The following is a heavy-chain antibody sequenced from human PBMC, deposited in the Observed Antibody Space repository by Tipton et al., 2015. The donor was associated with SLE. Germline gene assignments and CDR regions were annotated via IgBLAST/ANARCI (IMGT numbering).Heavy chain of an antibody. D-gene: IGHD3-16*01. Sequence: TLSLTCAVYGGSFSGYYWSWIRQPPGKGLEWIGEINHSGSTNYNPSLKSRATISVDTSKNQFSLKLSSVTAADTAVYYCARGGGWEVWYFDYWGQGTLVTVSS. J-gene: IGHJ4*02. CDR2: INHSGST. CDR3: ARGGGWEVWYFDY. CDR1: GGSFSGYY. V-gene: IGHV4-34*01.